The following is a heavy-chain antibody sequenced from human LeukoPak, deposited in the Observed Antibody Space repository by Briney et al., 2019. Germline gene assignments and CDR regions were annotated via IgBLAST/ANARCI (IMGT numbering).Heavy chain of an antibody. CDR2: SGTADDT. D-gene: IGHD6-19*01. Sequence: GGSLTLSCALSGLTHSIYDTHWVRRSTEKGLEWISASGTADDTYYTGSVKGRFTISRENAKNSLYLKMNSLRAGDTAVYYCARAVAGGFDYWGHGTLVTVSS. J-gene: IGHJ4*01. CDR3: ARAVAGGFDY. CDR1: GLTHSIYD. V-gene: IGHV3-13*04.